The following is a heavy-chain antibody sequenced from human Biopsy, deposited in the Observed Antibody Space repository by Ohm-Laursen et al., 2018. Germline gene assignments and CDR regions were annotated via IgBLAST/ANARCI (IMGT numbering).Heavy chain of an antibody. CDR1: AASFSNSA. CDR2: IIPLIGLT. Sequence: SETAFCQASAASFSNSAINWARLAPGHGLECMGWIIPLIGLTNYAQKFHGRVTITADKFTNTVYMELSSLRSDDTSVYFCARDCNGDNCGVDFWGQGTLVTVSS. D-gene: IGHD2-15*01. J-gene: IGHJ4*02. V-gene: IGHV1-69*04. CDR3: ARDCNGDNCGVDF.